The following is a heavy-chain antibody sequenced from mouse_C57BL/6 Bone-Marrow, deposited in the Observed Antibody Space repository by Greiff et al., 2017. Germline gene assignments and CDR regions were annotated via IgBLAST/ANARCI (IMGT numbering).Heavy chain of an antibody. CDR3: ASSPFDY. Sequence: VQLQQSGPGLVQPSQSLSITCTASGFSLTSYGVHWVRQSPGKGLEWLGVICSGGSTDNEAAFMSRLSITKDNSKSQVFFKMNSQQADDTAIYYYASSPFDYWGQGTTLTVSS. D-gene: IGHD1-1*01. J-gene: IGHJ2*01. CDR2: ICSGGST. V-gene: IGHV2-5*01. CDR1: GFSLTSYG.